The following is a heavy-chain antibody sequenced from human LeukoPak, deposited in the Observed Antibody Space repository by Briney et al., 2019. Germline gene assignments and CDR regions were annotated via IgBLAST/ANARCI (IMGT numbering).Heavy chain of an antibody. D-gene: IGHD6-13*01. J-gene: IGHJ6*02. CDR3: ANTAAGNYYYYGMDV. CDR2: ISGSGGST. CDR1: GFTFSSYA. V-gene: IGHV3-23*01. Sequence: GGSPRLSCAASGFTFSSYAMSWVRQAPGKGVEWVSAISGSGGSTYYADSVKGRFTISRDNSKNTLYLQMNSLRAEDTAVYYCANTAAGNYYYYGMDVWGQGTTVTVSS.